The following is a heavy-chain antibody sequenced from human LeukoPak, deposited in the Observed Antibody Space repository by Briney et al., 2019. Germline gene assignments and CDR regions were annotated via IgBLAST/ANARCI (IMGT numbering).Heavy chain of an antibody. CDR2: IKSKTDGGTT. V-gene: IGHV3-15*01. CDR3: TTYEYYYYGMDV. Sequence: GGSLRLSCAASGFTFSNAWMSWVRQAPGKGLEWVGRIKSKTDGGTTDYAAPVKGRFTISRDDSKNTLYLQMNSLKTEDTAVCYCTTYEYYYYGMDVWGQGTTVTVSS. J-gene: IGHJ6*02. CDR1: GFTFSNAW. D-gene: IGHD3-3*01.